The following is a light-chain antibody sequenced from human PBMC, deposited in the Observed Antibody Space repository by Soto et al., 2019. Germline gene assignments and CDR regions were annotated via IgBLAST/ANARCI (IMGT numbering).Light chain of an antibody. CDR3: SSYTSSSTRV. CDR2: EVS. J-gene: IGLJ1*01. CDR1: SSDVGAYDY. V-gene: IGLV2-14*03. Sequence: QSALTQPASVSGSPGQSIAISCIGTSSDVGAYDYVSWYQQHPDSAPKLMIYEVSNRPSGVSNRFSGSKSVNTATLTISGLQAEDEADYYCSSYTSSSTRVFGTGTKLTVL.